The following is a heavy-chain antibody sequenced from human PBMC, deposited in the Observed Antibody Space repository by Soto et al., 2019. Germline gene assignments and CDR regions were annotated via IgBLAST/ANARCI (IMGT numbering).Heavy chain of an antibody. CDR2: IRSKANSYAT. V-gene: IGHV3-73*01. CDR3: TSTWGGIAARRDYYYYGMDV. D-gene: IGHD6-6*01. CDR1: GFTFSGSA. J-gene: IGHJ6*02. Sequence: GSLRLSCAASGFTFSGSAMHWVRQASGKGLEWVGRIRSKANSYATAYAASVKGRFTISRDDSKNTAYLQMNSLKTEDTAVYYCTSTWGGIAARRDYYYYGMDVWGQGTTVTVSS.